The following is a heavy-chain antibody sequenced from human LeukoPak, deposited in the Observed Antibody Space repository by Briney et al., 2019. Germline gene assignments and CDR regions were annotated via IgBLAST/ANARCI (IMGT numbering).Heavy chain of an antibody. CDR2: IYHSGST. D-gene: IGHD3-10*01. Sequence: SETLSLTCAVSGGSISSSNWWSWVRQPPGKGLEWIGEIYHSGSTNYNPSLKSRATISVDKSKNQFSLKLSSVTAADTAVYYCARDSSLMVRGVISFDIWGQGTMVTVSS. CDR1: GGSISSSNW. CDR3: ARDSSLMVRGVISFDI. V-gene: IGHV4-4*02. J-gene: IGHJ3*02.